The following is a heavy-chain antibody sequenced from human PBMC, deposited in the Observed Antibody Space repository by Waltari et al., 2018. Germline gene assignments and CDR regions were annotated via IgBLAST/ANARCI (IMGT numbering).Heavy chain of an antibody. D-gene: IGHD3-10*01. CDR1: GYNFNGHY. J-gene: IGHJ6*03. Sequence: QVQLVQSGAEVKNPGASVKVSCQASGYNFNGHYIPWVRQAPGQGLEWFGWINSNTGGTKYAQKFQGRVTMTRAASITTVYMELSSLRSDDTAVYYCARDGSGSYWYYMDVWGKGTTVTISS. CDR3: ARDGSGSYWYYMDV. V-gene: IGHV1-2*02. CDR2: INSNTGGT.